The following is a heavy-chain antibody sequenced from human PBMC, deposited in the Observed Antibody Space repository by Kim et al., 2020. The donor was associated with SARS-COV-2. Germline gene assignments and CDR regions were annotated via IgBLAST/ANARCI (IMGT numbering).Heavy chain of an antibody. Sequence: STNYHPSLKSRVTISVDTSKNQFSLKLSSVTAADTAVYYCARGPLRAFDIWGQGTMVTVSS. CDR3: ARGPLRAFDI. V-gene: IGHV4-34*01. J-gene: IGHJ3*02. CDR2: ST.